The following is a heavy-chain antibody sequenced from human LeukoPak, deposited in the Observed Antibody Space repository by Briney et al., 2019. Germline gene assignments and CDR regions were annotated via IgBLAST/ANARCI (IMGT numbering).Heavy chain of an antibody. CDR1: GYTFTGYY. J-gene: IGHJ4*02. D-gene: IGHD3-3*01. CDR2: INPNSGGT. V-gene: IGHV1-2*06. Sequence: ASVKVSCKASGYTFTGYYMHWVRQAPGQGLEWMGRINPNSGGTNYAQKFQGRVTMTRDTSISTAYMELSRLRSDDTAVYYCARGDSYYDFWSGYYYWGQGTLVTVSS. CDR3: ARGDSYYDFWSGYYY.